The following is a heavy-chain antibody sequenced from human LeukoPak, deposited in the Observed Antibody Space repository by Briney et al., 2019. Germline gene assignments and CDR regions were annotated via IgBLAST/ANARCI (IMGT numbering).Heavy chain of an antibody. Sequence: GGSLRLSCAASGFTFSSYWMSWVRQAPGKGVEWVANIKQDGSEKYYVDSVKGRFTISRDNAKNSLYLQMNSLRAEDTAVYYCARLSGGWPNYYYYYMDVWGKGTTVTVSS. D-gene: IGHD6-19*01. CDR3: ARLSGGWPNYYYYYMDV. J-gene: IGHJ6*03. CDR1: GFTFSSYW. CDR2: IKQDGSEK. V-gene: IGHV3-7*01.